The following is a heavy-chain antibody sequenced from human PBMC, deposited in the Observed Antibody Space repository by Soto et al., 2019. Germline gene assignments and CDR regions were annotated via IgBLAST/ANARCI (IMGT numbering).Heavy chain of an antibody. CDR3: ASSYYDFWSGYYGGAFDI. V-gene: IGHV4-39*01. CDR1: GGSLSSSSYY. CDR2: IYYSGST. Sequence: SETLSLTCTVSGGSLSSSSYYWGWIRQPPGQGLEWIGSIYYSGSTYYNPSLKSRVTISVDTSKNQFSLKLSSVTAADTAVYYCASSYYDFWSGYYGGAFDIWGQGTMVTVSS. D-gene: IGHD3-3*01. J-gene: IGHJ3*02.